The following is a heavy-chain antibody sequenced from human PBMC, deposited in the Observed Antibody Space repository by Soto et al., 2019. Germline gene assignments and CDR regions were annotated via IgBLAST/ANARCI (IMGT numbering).Heavy chain of an antibody. CDR1: GGTFSSYT. J-gene: IGHJ4*02. CDR3: ARGGSEQWLEYYFDY. CDR2: IIPILGIA. D-gene: IGHD6-19*01. V-gene: IGHV1-69*02. Sequence: QVQLVQSGAEVKKPGSSVKVSCKASGGTFSSYTISWVRQAPGQGLEWMGRIIPILGIANYAQKFQGIVTITADKSTSTAYMEVSSLRSEDTAVYYCARGGSEQWLEYYFDYWGQGTLVTVSS.